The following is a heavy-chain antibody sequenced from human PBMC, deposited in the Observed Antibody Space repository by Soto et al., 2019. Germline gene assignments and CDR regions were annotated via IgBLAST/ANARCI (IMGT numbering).Heavy chain of an antibody. Sequence: QVQLQQWGAGLLKPSETLSLTCAVYGGSFSGYYWSWIRQPPGKGLEWIGEINHSGSTNYNPSLKGRVTISVDXXKXQXXLKLSSVTAADTAVYYCARKRPNAMVRGVIGWFDPWGQGTLVTVSS. CDR3: ARKRPNAMVRGVIGWFDP. J-gene: IGHJ5*02. V-gene: IGHV4-34*01. D-gene: IGHD3-10*01. CDR1: GGSFSGYY. CDR2: INHSGST.